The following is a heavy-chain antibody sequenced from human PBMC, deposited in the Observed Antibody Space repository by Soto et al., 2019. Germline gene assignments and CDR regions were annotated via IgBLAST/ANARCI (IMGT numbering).Heavy chain of an antibody. CDR2: MNPNSGNT. Sequence: QVQLVQSGAEVKTPGASVKVSCKASGYTFATYDINWVRQAPGQGLEWMGWMNPNSGNTGYAQKFQGRLTMTGDTVLSIAQMELSSLRNEGTAVYYCARSDVSIFNGLEPGGQGTVVTVSA. CDR1: GYTFATYD. CDR3: ARSDVSIFNGLEP. V-gene: IGHV1-8*01. J-gene: IGHJ5*02. D-gene: IGHD2-21*01.